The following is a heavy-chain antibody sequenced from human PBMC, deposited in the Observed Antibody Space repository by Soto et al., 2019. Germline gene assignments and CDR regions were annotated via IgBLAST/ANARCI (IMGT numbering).Heavy chain of an antibody. CDR3: ARGTDVDIVVVPAAIWFDP. CDR2: IYYSGST. CDR1: GGSISSYY. D-gene: IGHD2-2*01. V-gene: IGHV4-59*01. Sequence: SETLSLTCTVSGGSISSYYWSWIRKPPGKGLEWIGYIYYSGSTNYNPSLKSRVTISVDTSKNQFSLKLSSVTAADTAVYYCARGTDVDIVVVPAAIWFDPWGQGTLVTVSS. J-gene: IGHJ5*02.